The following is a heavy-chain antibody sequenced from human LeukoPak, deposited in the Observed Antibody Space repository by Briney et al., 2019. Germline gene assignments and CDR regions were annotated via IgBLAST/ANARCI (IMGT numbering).Heavy chain of an antibody. CDR2: IYSGGDK. J-gene: IGHJ5*01. CDR1: GVSVSGNY. Sequence: GGSLRLSCAASGVSVSGNYMTWVRQAPGKGLEWVSVIYSGGDKYYADSVKGRFTISRDNSKNTLYLQLNSLRDEDTAVYYCARPFYGDYERFGFASWGQGTLVSVSS. V-gene: IGHV3-53*01. D-gene: IGHD2-21*02. CDR3: ARPFYGDYERFGFAS.